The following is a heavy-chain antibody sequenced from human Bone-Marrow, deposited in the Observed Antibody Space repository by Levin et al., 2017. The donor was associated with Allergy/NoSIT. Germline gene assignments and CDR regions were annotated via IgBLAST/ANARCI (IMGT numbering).Heavy chain of an antibody. CDR2: IRADGGRA. D-gene: IGHD2-15*01. V-gene: IGHV3-64D*06. J-gene: IGHJ3*02. CDR3: VKDGECSGSSCEPISRVFGQVMNRAGSDI. CDR1: GFTFNNYG. Sequence: GESLKISCSASGFTFNNYGLYWVRQAPGKGLEYVSTIRADGGRAYYADSVKDRFTVSRDNSRNTIYLQMSSLRVDDTGVYYCVKDGECSGSSCEPISRVFGQVMNRAGSDIWGQGTKVRVSS.